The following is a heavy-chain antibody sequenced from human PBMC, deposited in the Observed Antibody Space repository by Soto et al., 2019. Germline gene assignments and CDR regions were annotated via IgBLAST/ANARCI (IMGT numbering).Heavy chain of an antibody. D-gene: IGHD3-22*01. CDR2: IYQIGST. J-gene: IGHJ3*02. CDR1: GGSLSSSSYS. V-gene: IGHV4-30-2*01. Sequence: SETLSLTCAVSGGSLSSSSYSWSWIRQTPGKGLEWIGFIYQIGSTYYNPSLKSRVTLSLDRPKNQISLKLTSVTAADTAVYYCARELLYYDSSGYSWDDAFDIWGQGTIFTV. CDR3: ARELLYYDSSGYSWDDAFDI.